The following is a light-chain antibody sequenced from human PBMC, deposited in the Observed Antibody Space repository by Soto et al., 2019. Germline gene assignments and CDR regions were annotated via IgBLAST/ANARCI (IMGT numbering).Light chain of an antibody. J-gene: IGKJ1*01. CDR2: AAS. CDR1: QGISSY. CDR3: QQYYSYPWT. Sequence: AIRMTQSPSSLSASTGDRVTITCRASQGISSYLAWYQQKPGKAPKLLIYAASTLQSGAPLRFSGSGSGTDFTLTISCLQSEDFATYYCQQYYSYPWTFGQGTKVEIK. V-gene: IGKV1-8*01.